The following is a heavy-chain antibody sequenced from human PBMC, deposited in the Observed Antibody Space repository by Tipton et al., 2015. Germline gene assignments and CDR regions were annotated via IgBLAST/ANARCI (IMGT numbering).Heavy chain of an antibody. D-gene: IGHD3-22*01. CDR3: ARLRGYYYTEDDY. Sequence: QLVQSGAEVKKPGASVKISCKASGYTFTSRYVHWVRQAPGQGLEWMGIINPNGGNTNYAQRFQGRLTMTSDTSTSPLYMEVSDLKSEDTAVYYCARLRGYYYTEDDYWGQGSLVIVSS. CDR1: GYTFTSRY. CDR2: INPNGGNT. V-gene: IGHV1-46*01. J-gene: IGHJ4*02.